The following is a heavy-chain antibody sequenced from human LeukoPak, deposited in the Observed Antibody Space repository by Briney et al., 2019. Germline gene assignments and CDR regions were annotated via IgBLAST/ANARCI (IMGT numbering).Heavy chain of an antibody. D-gene: IGHD6-19*01. J-gene: IGHJ4*02. Sequence: GGSLRLSCAASGFTFSSYAMSWVRQAPGKGLEWVSGISGSGGSTYYADSVKGRFTISRDNSKNTLYLQMNSLRAEDTAVYYCAKDSSSSGFSAACNFDYWGQGTLVAVSS. V-gene: IGHV3-23*01. CDR2: ISGSGGST. CDR3: AKDSSSSGFSAACNFDY. CDR1: GFTFSSYA.